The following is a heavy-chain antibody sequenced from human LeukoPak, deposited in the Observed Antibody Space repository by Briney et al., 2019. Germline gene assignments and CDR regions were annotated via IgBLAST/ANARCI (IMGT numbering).Heavy chain of an antibody. CDR1: GFTFSSYS. CDR3: ARDWELTSNAFDI. J-gene: IGHJ3*02. CDR2: ISSSSSYI. Sequence: GGSLRLSCAAFGFTFSSYSMNWVRQAPGKGLEWVSSISSSSSYIYYADSVKGRFTISRDNAKNSLYLQMNSLRAEDTAVYYCARDWELTSNAFDIWGQGTMVTVSS. D-gene: IGHD1-26*01. V-gene: IGHV3-21*01.